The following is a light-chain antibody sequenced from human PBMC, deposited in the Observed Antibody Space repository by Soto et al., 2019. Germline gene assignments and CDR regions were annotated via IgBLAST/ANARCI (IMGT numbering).Light chain of an antibody. CDR2: GAS. J-gene: IGKJ1*01. CDR3: QQYDSSPWT. CDR1: QSISSDY. V-gene: IGKV3-20*01. Sequence: EIVLTQSPGTLSLSPGEGGTLSCRASQSISSDYLAWYQQKSGQAPRLLIYGASNRATGIPDRFSGSGSGTDFTLTISRLEPEDFAVYFCQQYDSSPWTFGQGTKVDIK.